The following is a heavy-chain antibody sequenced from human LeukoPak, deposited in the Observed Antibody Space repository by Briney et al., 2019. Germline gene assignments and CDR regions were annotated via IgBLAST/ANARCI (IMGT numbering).Heavy chain of an antibody. D-gene: IGHD3-10*01. J-gene: IGHJ6*02. Sequence: SQTLSLTCAISGDSVSSNSAAWNWIRQSPSRGLEWLGGTYYRSKWYNDYAVSVKSRITINPDTSKNQFSLQLNSVTPEDTAVYYCARVVYYGSGSQDYYYYYGMDVWGQGTTVTVSS. CDR2: TYYRSKWYN. CDR1: GDSVSSNSAA. CDR3: ARVVYYGSGSQDYYYYYGMDV. V-gene: IGHV6-1*01.